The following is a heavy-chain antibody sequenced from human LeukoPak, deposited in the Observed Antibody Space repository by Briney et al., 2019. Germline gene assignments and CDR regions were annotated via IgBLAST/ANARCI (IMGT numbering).Heavy chain of an antibody. Sequence: ASVKVSCKTSGYSFSGYGVTWVRQAPGQGLEWMGRISVYNGDTNYAQSLQGRVTMTTDTSTTTAYMELRSLRPDDTAMYYCARAMIRGLIDSWGQGTLITVSS. CDR1: GYSFSGYG. J-gene: IGHJ4*02. D-gene: IGHD3-10*01. V-gene: IGHV1-18*01. CDR2: ISVYNGDT. CDR3: ARAMIRGLIDS.